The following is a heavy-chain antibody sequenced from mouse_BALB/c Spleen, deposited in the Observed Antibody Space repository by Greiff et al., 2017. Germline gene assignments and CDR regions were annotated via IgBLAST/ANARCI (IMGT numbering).Heavy chain of an antibody. J-gene: IGHJ2*01. Sequence: QVQLQQSGAELAKPGASVKMSCKASGYTFTSYWTHWVKQRPGQGLEWIGYINPSTGYTEYNQKFKDKATLTADKSSSTAYMQLSSLTSEDSAVYYCARPCTVVEYYFDYWGQGTTLTVSS. CDR3: ARPCTVVEYYFDY. CDR1: GYTFTSYW. CDR2: INPSTGYT. D-gene: IGHD1-1*01. V-gene: IGHV1-7*01.